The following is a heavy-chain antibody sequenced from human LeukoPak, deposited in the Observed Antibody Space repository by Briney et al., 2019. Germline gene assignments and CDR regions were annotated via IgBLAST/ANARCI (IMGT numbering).Heavy chain of an antibody. CDR2: IVVGSGNT. CDR3: AADNNYDGI. D-gene: IGHD3-10*01. CDR1: GFTFRNSA. V-gene: IGHV1-58*02. Sequence: GASVKVSCKASGFTFRNSAMQWVRQARGQGLEWIGWIVVGSGNTNYARNFKERVTITRDMSTSTAYMELSGLRSEDTAVYYCAADNNYDGIWGQGTLVTVSS. J-gene: IGHJ4*02.